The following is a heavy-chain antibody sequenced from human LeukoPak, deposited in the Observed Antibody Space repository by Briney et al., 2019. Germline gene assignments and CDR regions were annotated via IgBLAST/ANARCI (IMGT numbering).Heavy chain of an antibody. CDR3: ARAHMTTVTLGDY. CDR1: GYTFTGYY. CDR2: INPNSGVT. V-gene: IGHV1-2*02. D-gene: IGHD4-11*01. J-gene: IGHJ4*02. Sequence: ASMKVSCKASGYTFTGYYIHWVRQAPGQGLEWMAWINPNSGVTNYAQNFQGRVTMTRDTSISTAYMELSSLRSDDTAVYYCARAHMTTVTLGDYWGQGTLVTVSS.